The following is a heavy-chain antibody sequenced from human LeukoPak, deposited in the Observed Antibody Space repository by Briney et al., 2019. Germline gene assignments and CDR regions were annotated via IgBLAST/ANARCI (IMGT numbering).Heavy chain of an antibody. CDR1: GFTFSSYA. V-gene: IGHV3-48*04. Sequence: PGRSLRLSCAASGFTFSSYAMHWVRQAPGKGLEWVSYISSSSSTIYYADSVKGRFTISRDNAKNSLYLQMNSLRAEDTAVYYCARLKPYYYDSSVGIDYWGQGTLVTVSS. CDR2: ISSSSSTI. J-gene: IGHJ4*02. D-gene: IGHD3-22*01. CDR3: ARLKPYYYDSSVGIDY.